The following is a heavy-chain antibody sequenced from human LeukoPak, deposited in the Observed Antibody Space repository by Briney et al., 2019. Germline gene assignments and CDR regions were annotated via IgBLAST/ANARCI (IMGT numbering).Heavy chain of an antibody. CDR2: ISYDGSNK. J-gene: IGHJ4*02. Sequence: GGSLRLSCAASGFTFSSYGMHWVRQAPGKGLEWVAVISYDGSNKYYADSVKGRFTISRDNSKNTLYLRMNSLRAEDTAVYYCAKDHYYGSGSYSDYWGQGTLVTVSS. D-gene: IGHD3-10*01. V-gene: IGHV3-30*18. CDR3: AKDHYYGSGSYSDY. CDR1: GFTFSSYG.